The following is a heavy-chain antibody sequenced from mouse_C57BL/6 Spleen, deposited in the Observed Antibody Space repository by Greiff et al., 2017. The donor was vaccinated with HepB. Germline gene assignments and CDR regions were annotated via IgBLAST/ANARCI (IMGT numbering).Heavy chain of an antibody. CDR1: GYTFTDYY. J-gene: IGHJ2*01. V-gene: IGHV1-19*01. CDR3: AREGRTIDY. Sequence: EVKLMESGPVLVKPGASVKMSCKASGYTFTDYYMNWVKQSHGKSLEWIGVINPYNGGTSYNQKFKGKATLTVDKSSSTAYMELNSLTSEDSAVYYCAREGRTIDYWGQGTTLTVSS. CDR2: INPYNGGT. D-gene: IGHD3-3*01.